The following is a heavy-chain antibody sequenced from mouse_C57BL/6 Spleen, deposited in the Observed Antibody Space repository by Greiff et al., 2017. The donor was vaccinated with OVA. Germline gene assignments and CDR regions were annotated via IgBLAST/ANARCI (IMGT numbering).Heavy chain of an antibody. CDR3: APYSNYEAMDY. J-gene: IGHJ4*01. CDR2: IYPGDGDT. D-gene: IGHD2-5*01. Sequence: QLQKSGPELVKPGASVKISCKASGYAFSSSWMNWVKQRPGKGLEWIGRIYPGDGDTNYNGKFKGKATLTADKSSSTAYMQLSSLTSEDSAVYFCAPYSNYEAMDYWGQGTSVTVSS. V-gene: IGHV1-82*01. CDR1: GYAFSSSW.